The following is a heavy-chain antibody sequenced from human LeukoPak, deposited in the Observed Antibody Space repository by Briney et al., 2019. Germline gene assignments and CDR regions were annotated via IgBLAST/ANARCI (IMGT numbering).Heavy chain of an antibody. Sequence: RPGGSLRLSCAASGFTFDDYAMSWVRQAPAKGLEWVSGINWNGGSTGYVDSVKGRFAISRDNAKNSLYLQMYSLRGEDTALYYCARDAHFGGVFDIWGQGTMVTVSS. J-gene: IGHJ3*02. D-gene: IGHD2-21*01. V-gene: IGHV3-20*04. CDR1: GFTFDDYA. CDR2: INWNGGST. CDR3: ARDAHFGGVFDI.